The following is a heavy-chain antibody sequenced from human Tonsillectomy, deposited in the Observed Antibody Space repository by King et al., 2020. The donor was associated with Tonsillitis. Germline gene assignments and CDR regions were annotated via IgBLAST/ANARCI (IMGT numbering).Heavy chain of an antibody. J-gene: IGHJ2*01. CDR1: GYTFTGYG. CDR2: ISAYTGNT. Sequence: QLVQSGAEMKKTGASVKVSCKASGYTFTGYGISWVRQAPGQGLEWMGWISAYTGNTHYAQKLQGRVTVTTDTTTTTAYMELRSLSSADTAVYYCARAGDANCGGDCRWYFDLWGRGTLVTVSS. V-gene: IGHV1-18*01. D-gene: IGHD2-21*02. CDR3: ARAGDANCGGDCRWYFDL.